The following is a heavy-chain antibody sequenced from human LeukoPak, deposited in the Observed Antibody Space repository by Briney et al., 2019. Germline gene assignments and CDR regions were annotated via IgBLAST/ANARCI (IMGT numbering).Heavy chain of an antibody. Sequence: SETLSLTCAVYGGSFSGYYWSWIRQPPGKGLEWIGEINHSASTNYNPSLKSRVIISVDTSKNQFSLKLSSVTAADTAVYYCARDNSSSWYSWFDPWGQGTLVTVSS. D-gene: IGHD6-13*01. J-gene: IGHJ5*02. CDR3: ARDNSSSWYSWFDP. V-gene: IGHV4-34*01. CDR2: INHSAST. CDR1: GGSFSGYY.